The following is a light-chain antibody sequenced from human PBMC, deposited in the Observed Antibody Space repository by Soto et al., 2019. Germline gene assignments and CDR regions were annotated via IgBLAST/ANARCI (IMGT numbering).Light chain of an antibody. CDR3: QQNNNWST. CDR1: QSVSSN. Sequence: EIAMTQSPATLSVSPGERATLSCRASQSVSSNLAWYQQKPGQAPRLLIYGASTRATAIPARFSGSGSGTEFTLTISSLQSKEIAHYCSQQNNNWSTSAEGTRVDIK. J-gene: IGKJ5*01. CDR2: GAS. V-gene: IGKV3-15*01.